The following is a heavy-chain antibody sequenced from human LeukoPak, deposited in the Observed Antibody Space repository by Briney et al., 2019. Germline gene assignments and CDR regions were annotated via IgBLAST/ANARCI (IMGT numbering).Heavy chain of an antibody. CDR1: GGTFSSYA. J-gene: IGHJ5*02. D-gene: IGHD2-15*01. Sequence: SAKVSRKASGGTFSSYAISWVRQAPGQGLEWMGRIIPIFGTANYAQKFQGRVTITTDESTSTAYMELSSLRSEDTAVYYCARTPLTCSGGSCWFDPWGQGTLVTVSS. CDR2: IIPIFGTA. CDR3: ARTPLTCSGGSCWFDP. V-gene: IGHV1-69*05.